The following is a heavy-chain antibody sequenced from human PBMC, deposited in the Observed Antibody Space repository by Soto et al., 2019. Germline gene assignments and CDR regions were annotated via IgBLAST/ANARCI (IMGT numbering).Heavy chain of an antibody. V-gene: IGHV4-59*01. D-gene: IGHD3-10*01. CDR2: IYYSGST. J-gene: IGHJ3*02. CDR1: GGSISSYY. CDR3: ARVWGGAFDI. Sequence: SETLSLTCTVSGGSISSYYWSWIRQPPGKGLKWIGYIYYSGSTNYNPYNKSRVTISVDTSKNQFSLILSSVTAADTAVYYCARVWGGAFDIWGQGTMVT.